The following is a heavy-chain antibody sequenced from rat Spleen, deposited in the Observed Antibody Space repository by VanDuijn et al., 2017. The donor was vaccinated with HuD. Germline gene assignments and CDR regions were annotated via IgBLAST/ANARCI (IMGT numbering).Heavy chain of an antibody. CDR2: ISYSGST. V-gene: IGHV3-4*01. Sequence: EIQLQESGPGLVKPSQSLSLTCSVTGYTISRGYDWSWIRKFPGNKMEWMGYISYSGSTNYNPSLKSRISITRDTSKNQFLLQLNSVTTEDTATYYCARAYNNWFAYWGQGTLVTVSS. CDR3: ARAYNNWFAY. D-gene: IGHD1-2*01. CDR1: GYTISRGY. J-gene: IGHJ3*01.